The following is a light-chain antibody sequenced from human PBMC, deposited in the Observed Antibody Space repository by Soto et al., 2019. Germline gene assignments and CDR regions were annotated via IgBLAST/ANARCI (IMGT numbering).Light chain of an antibody. V-gene: IGKV3-20*01. CDR2: GAS. J-gene: IGKJ1*01. CDR1: QSVSSSY. CDR3: QQYGNSRTWK. Sequence: EIVLTQSPGTLSLSPGERATLSCRASQSVSSSYLAWYQQKPGQAPRLLIYGASSMATGIPDRFSGSGSGTDFTMTISRPEPEDFAVYYCQQYGNSRTWKLGQGTKVEIK.